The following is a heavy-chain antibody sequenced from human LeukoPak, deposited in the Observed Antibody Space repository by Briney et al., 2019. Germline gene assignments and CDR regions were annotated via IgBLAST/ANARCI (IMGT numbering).Heavy chain of an antibody. CDR2: TYYRSKWYN. CDR1: GDSVSSNSAA. CDR3: ARGTSPHPIYSSGWYWSFDY. Sequence: SQTLSLTCAISGDSVSSNSAAWNWIRQSPSRGLEWLGRTYYRSKWYNDYAVSVKSRITINPDTSKNQFSLQLNSVTPEDTAVYYCARGTSPHPIYSSGWYWSFDYWGQGTLVTVSS. J-gene: IGHJ4*02. V-gene: IGHV6-1*01. D-gene: IGHD6-19*01.